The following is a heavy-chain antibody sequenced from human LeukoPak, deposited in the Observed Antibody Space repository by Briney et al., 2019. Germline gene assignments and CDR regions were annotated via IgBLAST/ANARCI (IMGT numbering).Heavy chain of an antibody. V-gene: IGHV4-59*11. CDR2: IYYSGST. CDR1: GGSISSHY. D-gene: IGHD1-26*01. CDR3: ARGYRGSYYYFDY. J-gene: IGHJ4*02. Sequence: SETLSLTCTVSGGSISSHYWSWIRQPPGKGLEWIGYIYYSGSTNYNPSLKSRVTISVDTSKNQFSLKLSSVTAADTAVYYCARGYRGSYYYFDYWGQGTLVTVSS.